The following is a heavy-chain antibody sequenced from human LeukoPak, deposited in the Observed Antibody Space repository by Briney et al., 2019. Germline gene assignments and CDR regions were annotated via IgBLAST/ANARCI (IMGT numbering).Heavy chain of an antibody. CDR1: GGSIGSYY. CDR3: ARANNWFDP. V-gene: IGHV4-59*01. J-gene: IGHJ5*02. CDR2: IYYSGST. Sequence: PSETLSLICTVSGGSIGSYYWSWIRQPPGKGLEWIGYIYYSGSTNYNPSLKSRVTISVDTSKNQFSLKLSSVTAADTAVYYCARANNWFDPWGQGTLVTVSS.